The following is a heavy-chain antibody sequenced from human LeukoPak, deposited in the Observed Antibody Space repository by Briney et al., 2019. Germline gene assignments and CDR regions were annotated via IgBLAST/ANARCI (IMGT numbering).Heavy chain of an antibody. CDR2: INHSGST. CDR1: GGSFSGYY. D-gene: IGHD3-3*01. Sequence: SETLSLTCAVYGGSFSGYYWSWIRQPPGKGLKWIGEINHSGSTNYNPSLKSRVTISVDTSKNQLSLKLSSVTAADTAVYYCARALITIFGVVISGLFDYWGQGTLVTVSS. CDR3: ARALITIFGVVISGLFDY. J-gene: IGHJ4*02. V-gene: IGHV4-34*01.